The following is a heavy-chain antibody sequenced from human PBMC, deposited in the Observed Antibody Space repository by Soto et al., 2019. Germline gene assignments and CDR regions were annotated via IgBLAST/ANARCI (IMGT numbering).Heavy chain of an antibody. CDR3: ARRKDGQPTPLDH. CDR1: EYNFTGAY. D-gene: IGHD6-13*01. J-gene: IGHJ4*02. CDR2: INPKSGDT. V-gene: IGHV1-2*02. Sequence: AAAMVTCQDYEYNFTGAYMTCMGQAPGQGLEWMGWINPKSGDTNSAQKFQGRVTMTRDTSISTAYMELSRLRSEETAVYCCARRKDGQPTPLDHWGQGTLVTASS.